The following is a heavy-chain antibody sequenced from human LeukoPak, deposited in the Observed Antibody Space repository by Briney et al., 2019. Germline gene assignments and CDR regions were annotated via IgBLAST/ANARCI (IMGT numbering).Heavy chain of an antibody. Sequence: SGTLSLTCAVYGGSFGGYYWSWIRQPPGKGLEWVGEINHSGSTNYNPSLKSRVTISVDTSKNQFSLKLSSVTGADTAVYYCARGYSSSPFGYYYYYLDVWWKGTTVTVSS. D-gene: IGHD6-6*01. V-gene: IGHV4-34*01. CDR2: INHSGST. CDR3: ARGYSSSPFGYYYYYLDV. CDR1: GGSFGGYY. J-gene: IGHJ6*03.